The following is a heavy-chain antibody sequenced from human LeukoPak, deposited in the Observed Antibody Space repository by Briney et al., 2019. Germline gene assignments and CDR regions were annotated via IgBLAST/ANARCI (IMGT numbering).Heavy chain of an antibody. V-gene: IGHV1-2*02. J-gene: IGHJ4*02. Sequence: ASVKVSCKASGYTFTDYYMHWLRQAPGQGLEWMGWINPNSGGTNYAQKFQGRVTMTRDTSISTAYMELSGLRSDDTAVYYCARAGQWLADYWGQGTLVTVSS. CDR1: GYTFTDYY. CDR2: INPNSGGT. CDR3: ARAGQWLADY. D-gene: IGHD6-19*01.